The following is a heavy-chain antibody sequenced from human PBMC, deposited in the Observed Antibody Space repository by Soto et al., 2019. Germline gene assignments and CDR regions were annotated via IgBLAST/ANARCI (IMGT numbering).Heavy chain of an antibody. CDR1: GFTFSSYA. Sequence: PGGSLRLSCAASGFTFSSYAMSWVRQAPGKGLEWVSAISGSGGSTYYADSAKGRFTISRDNSKNTLYLQMNSLRAEDTAVYYCAKGELRYFDWLRPDDAFGIWGQGTMVTVSS. CDR3: AKGELRYFDWLRPDDAFGI. J-gene: IGHJ3*02. D-gene: IGHD3-9*01. CDR2: ISGSGGST. V-gene: IGHV3-23*01.